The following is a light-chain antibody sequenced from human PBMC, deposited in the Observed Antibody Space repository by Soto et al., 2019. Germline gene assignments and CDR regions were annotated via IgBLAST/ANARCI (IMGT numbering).Light chain of an antibody. Sequence: DIQMTQSPSTLSGSVGDRVTITCRASQTISSWLAWYQQKPGKAPKLLISQASSLESGVPSRFSGSGSGTEFTLTISSLQPDDFATYYCQHYNSYSEAFGQGTKVDIK. V-gene: IGKV1-5*03. CDR3: QHYNSYSEA. CDR2: QAS. J-gene: IGKJ1*01. CDR1: QTISSW.